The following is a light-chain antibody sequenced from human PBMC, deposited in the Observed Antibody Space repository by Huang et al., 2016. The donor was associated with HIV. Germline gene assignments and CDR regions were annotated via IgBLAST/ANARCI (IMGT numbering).Light chain of an antibody. Sequence: EIVLTQSPANLSLSPGQKATLSCRASQNVVDNYLAWYQQKPGQAPRLLVYGASSRVNDIPARFSGSGSGTDFTLSINRLEPEDFALYFCQQYSSSFFTFGQGTSLE. V-gene: IGKV3-20*01. CDR1: QNVVDNY. CDR2: GAS. J-gene: IGKJ2*01. CDR3: QQYSSSFFT.